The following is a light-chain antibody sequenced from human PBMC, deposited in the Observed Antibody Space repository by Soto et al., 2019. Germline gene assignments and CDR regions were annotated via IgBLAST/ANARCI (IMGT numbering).Light chain of an antibody. J-gene: IGKJ1*01. V-gene: IGKV3-15*01. CDR2: GAS. Sequence: EIVMTQSPATLSVSPGDRATLSCRASQSVDSNLAWYQQRPGQTPRLLIFGASTRATAIPGRFSGSGSGTEFTLTISSLQSEDFAVYYCQQYNNWPPWTFGQGTKVDIK. CDR1: QSVDSN. CDR3: QQYNNWPPWT.